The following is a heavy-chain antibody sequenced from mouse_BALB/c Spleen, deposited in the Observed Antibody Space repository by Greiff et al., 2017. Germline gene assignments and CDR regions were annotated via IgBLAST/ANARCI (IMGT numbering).Heavy chain of an antibody. V-gene: IGHV1-9*01. CDR2: ILPGSGST. CDR1: GYTFSSYW. D-gene: IGHD2-1*01. CDR3: AIYYGNYAWFAY. J-gene: IGHJ3*01. Sequence: VQRVESGAELMKPGASVKISCKATGYTFSSYWIEWVKQRPGHGLEWIGEILPGSGSTNYNEKFKGKATFTADTSSNTAYMQLSSLTSEDSAVYYCAIYYGNYAWFAYWGQGTLVTVSA.